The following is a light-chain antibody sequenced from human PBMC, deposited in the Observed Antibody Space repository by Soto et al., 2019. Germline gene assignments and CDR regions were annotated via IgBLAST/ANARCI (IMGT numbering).Light chain of an antibody. CDR1: QSINSW. CDR3: QQYNHYST. J-gene: IGKJ1*01. V-gene: IGKV1-5*03. CDR2: KAS. Sequence: DIQMTQSPSTLSASVGDRVTITCRASQSINSWLAWYQQKPGKAPKLLIYKASSLESGVPSRFSGSESGTEFTLTISSLQPDDFATYYCQQYNHYSTFGQGTKVDIK.